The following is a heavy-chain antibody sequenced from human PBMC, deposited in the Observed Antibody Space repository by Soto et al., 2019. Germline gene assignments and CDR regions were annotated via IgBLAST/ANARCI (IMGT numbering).Heavy chain of an antibody. CDR1: GGSFSGYY. D-gene: IGHD1-1*01. CDR3: DTLPRQLEPTLCVDP. J-gene: IGHJ5*02. Sequence: SETLSLTCAVYGGSFSGYYWSWIRQPPGKGLEWLGEINHSGTTTYNPSLKSRVTISVDTSKNQFSPHLSSVTAADTAVYFCDTLPRQLEPTLCVDPWGQGTLVTASS. V-gene: IGHV4-34*01. CDR2: INHSGTT.